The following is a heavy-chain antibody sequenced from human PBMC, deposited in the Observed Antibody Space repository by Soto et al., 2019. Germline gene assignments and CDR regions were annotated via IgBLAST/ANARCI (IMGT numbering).Heavy chain of an antibody. Sequence: SETLSLTCTVSGGFINNSAYYWGWIRQSPGKGLDWIASGFYGGRTYYNPSLKSRVTFSLDTSKSRFSLELSSVTAADTAVYYCARHGAYSTSVYYYYGMDVWGQGTTVTVSS. J-gene: IGHJ6*02. CDR3: ARHGAYSTSVYYYYGMDV. V-gene: IGHV4-39*01. CDR1: GGFINNSAYY. D-gene: IGHD6-13*01. CDR2: GFYGGRT.